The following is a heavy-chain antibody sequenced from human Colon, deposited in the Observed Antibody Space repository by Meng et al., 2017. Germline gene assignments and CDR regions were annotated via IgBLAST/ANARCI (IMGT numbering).Heavy chain of an antibody. V-gene: IGHV4-4*02. J-gene: IGHJ4*02. D-gene: IGHD1-1*01. CDR1: GDSISSDIW. CDR3: GRDQGRQLINH. Sequence: QVHVQASGQGVVKPSGTLSLTCTVSGDSISSDIWWSWVRQPPGKGLEWIGEVYHRGDTNYNPSLKSRVVISVDRSKNQFSLNLSSVTAADTAVYYCGRDQGRQLINHWGQGTLVTVSS. CDR2: VYHRGDT.